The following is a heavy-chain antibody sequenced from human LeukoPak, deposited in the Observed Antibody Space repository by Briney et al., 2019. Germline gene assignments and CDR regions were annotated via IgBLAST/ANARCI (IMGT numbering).Heavy chain of an antibody. CDR3: AKRYSSGWYGLDY. J-gene: IGHJ4*02. CDR2: ISSSSSYI. CDR1: GFTFSSYS. Sequence: PGGSLRLSCAASGFTFSSYSMNWVRQAPGKGLEWVSSISSSSSYIYYADSVKGRFTISRDNAKNSLYLQMNSLRAEDTAVYYCAKRYSSGWYGLDYWGQGTLVTVSS. D-gene: IGHD6-19*01. V-gene: IGHV3-21*01.